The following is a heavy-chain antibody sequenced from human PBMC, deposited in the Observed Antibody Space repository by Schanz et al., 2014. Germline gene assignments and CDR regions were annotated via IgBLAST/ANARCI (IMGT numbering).Heavy chain of an antibody. J-gene: IGHJ3*02. CDR1: GFSFDSYN. CDR2: LSFDSRHI. Sequence: EVQLVESGGGLVKPGGSLRLSCTASGFSFDSYNMNWVRQSPGKGLEWVAFLSFDSRHIYYADSVKGRFTISRDNAKSSLPLQITSLRAEDTAVYFCAKDRWRATVMVDAFDIWGQGTKVTVSS. V-gene: IGHV3-21*06. D-gene: IGHD4-4*01. CDR3: AKDRWRATVMVDAFDI.